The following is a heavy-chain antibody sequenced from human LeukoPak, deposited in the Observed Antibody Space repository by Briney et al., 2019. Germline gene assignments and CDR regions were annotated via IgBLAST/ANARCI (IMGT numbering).Heavy chain of an antibody. CDR2: INPNSGGT. Sequence: ASVKVSCKASGYTFTSYYMHWVRQAPGQGLEWMGWINPNSGGTNYAQKFQGRVTMTRGTSISTAYMELSRLRSDDTAVYYCARDFGILVPGIAAAGTKCYFDYWGQGTLVTVSS. CDR3: ARDFGILVPGIAAAGTKCYFDY. V-gene: IGHV1-2*02. J-gene: IGHJ4*02. CDR1: GYTFTSYY. D-gene: IGHD6-13*01.